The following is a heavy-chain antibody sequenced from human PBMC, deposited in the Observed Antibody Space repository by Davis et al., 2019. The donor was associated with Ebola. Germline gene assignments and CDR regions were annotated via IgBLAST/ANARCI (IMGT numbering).Heavy chain of an antibody. V-gene: IGHV4-61*01. CDR1: GGSISSSSYY. Sequence: SETLSLTCTVSGGSISSSSYYWSWIRQPPGKGLEWIGYIYYSGSTNYNPSLKSRVTISVDTSKNQFSLKLSSVTAADTAVYYCARDDSYGHGYFDLWGRGTLVTVSS. D-gene: IGHD5-18*01. J-gene: IGHJ2*01. CDR3: ARDDSYGHGYFDL. CDR2: IYYSGST.